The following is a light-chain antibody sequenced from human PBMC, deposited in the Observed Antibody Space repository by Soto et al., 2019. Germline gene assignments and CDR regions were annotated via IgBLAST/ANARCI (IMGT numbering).Light chain of an antibody. V-gene: IGLV1-47*01. CDR2: RNN. Sequence: QSVLTQPPSASGTPGQRVTISCSGSSSNIGSNYVYWYQQLPGTAPKLLLYRNNQRPSGDPDRFSGSKSGHSASRAISGLRSEDEADYYCAAWDDSLSGYVFGTGTKVTVL. J-gene: IGLJ1*01. CDR1: SSNIGSNY. CDR3: AAWDDSLSGYV.